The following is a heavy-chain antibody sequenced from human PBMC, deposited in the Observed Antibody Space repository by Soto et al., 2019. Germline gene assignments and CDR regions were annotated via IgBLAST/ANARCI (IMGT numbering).Heavy chain of an antibody. CDR1: GGSISSGAYY. V-gene: IGHV4-31*03. CDR2: IYYRGST. J-gene: IGHJ6*02. CDR3: ARDGRLVNYYYYGMDV. Sequence: QVQLQESGPGLVKPSQTLSLTCSVSGGSISSGAYYWTWIRQHPGKGLEWIGYIYYRGSTSYNPSLQSRVTISVDTSKNQFSLKLRSVTAADTAVYYCARDGRLVNYYYYGMDVWGQGTTVTVSS. D-gene: IGHD6-13*01.